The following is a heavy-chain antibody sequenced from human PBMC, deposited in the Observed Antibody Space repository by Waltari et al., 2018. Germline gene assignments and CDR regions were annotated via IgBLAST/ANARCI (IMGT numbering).Heavy chain of an antibody. D-gene: IGHD4-17*01. CDR1: GGSISSSSYY. J-gene: IGHJ3*02. V-gene: IGHV4-39*07. CDR3: ARLNGDYVVSDAFDI. CDR2: IYYSGRT. Sequence: QLQLQESGPGLVKPSETLSLTCTVSGGSISSSSYYWGWIRQPPGKGLEWIGSIYYSGRTYSNPSLKSRVTISVDTSKNQFSLKLSSVTAADTAVYYCARLNGDYVVSDAFDIWGQGTMVTVSS.